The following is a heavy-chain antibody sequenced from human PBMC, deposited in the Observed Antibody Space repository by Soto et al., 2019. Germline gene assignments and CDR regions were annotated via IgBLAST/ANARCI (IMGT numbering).Heavy chain of an antibody. Sequence: QVQLVQSGAEVKKPGASVKVSCKASGYTFTSYGISWVRQAPGQGLEWMGWISAYNGNTNYAQKIQGRDTMTTDTTKSTGYMELRSLRSDDTAVYYCARDDGDVTTLTYYYYGMDVWGQGTTVTVSS. CDR1: GYTFTSYG. CDR2: ISAYNGNT. D-gene: IGHD2-21*02. J-gene: IGHJ6*02. V-gene: IGHV1-18*01. CDR3: ARDDGDVTTLTYYYYGMDV.